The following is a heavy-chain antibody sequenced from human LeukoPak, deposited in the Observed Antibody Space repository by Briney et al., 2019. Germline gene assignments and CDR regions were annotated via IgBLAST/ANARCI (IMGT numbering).Heavy chain of an antibody. V-gene: IGHV3-11*01. J-gene: IGHJ4*02. CDR2: ISGSGDNI. D-gene: IGHD3-16*01. CDR1: GFRFSDYY. Sequence: PGGSLRLSCAASGFRFSDYYMSWIRQAPGKGLEWISYISGSGDNIYYAGPVQGRFTISRDNYKNSLFLQLSSLTPEDTAVYYCARDGGHYHSENHYDVNYWGQGTLVTVSS. CDR3: ARDGGHYHSENHYDVNY.